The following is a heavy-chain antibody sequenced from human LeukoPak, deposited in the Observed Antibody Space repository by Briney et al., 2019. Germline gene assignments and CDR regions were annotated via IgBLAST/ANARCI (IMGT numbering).Heavy chain of an antibody. CDR1: GGSISSYY. Sequence: SETLSLTCTVSGGSISSYYWSWIRQPPGKGLEWIWYIYTSGSTNYNPSLKSRVTISVDTSKNQFSLKLSSVTAADTAVYYCARHEGVSGGFDPWGQGTLVTVSS. CDR3: ARHEGVSGGFDP. CDR2: IYTSGST. D-gene: IGHD3-10*01. J-gene: IGHJ5*02. V-gene: IGHV4-4*09.